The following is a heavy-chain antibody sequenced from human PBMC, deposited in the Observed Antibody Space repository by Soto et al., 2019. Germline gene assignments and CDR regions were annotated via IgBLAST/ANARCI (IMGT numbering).Heavy chain of an antibody. CDR2: IGPEGETK. J-gene: IGHJ4*02. CDR1: GFRFSDYD. Sequence: EVQLVESGGGLVQPGGSLRLSCVTSGFRFSDYDMSWVRQAPGKGLEWVASIGPEGETKDYADAVKGRFTIYRDNAKKSLHLEMNSLGVEETAVYYCARGEYCSGGICYSGDYWGQGTLVTVSS. CDR3: ARGEYCSGGICYSGDY. D-gene: IGHD2-15*01. V-gene: IGHV3-48*03.